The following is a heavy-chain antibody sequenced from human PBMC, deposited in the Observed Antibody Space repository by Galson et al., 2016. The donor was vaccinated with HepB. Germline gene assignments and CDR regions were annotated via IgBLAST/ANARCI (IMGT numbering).Heavy chain of an antibody. CDR1: GFTFSTHE. Sequence: CAASGFTFSTHEMNWVRQAPGKGLEWVSFITWSGTIVHYAESVKGRFTISRDNDQNLLYLQMNSLRVDDTAVYYCTRRWLRSDDYWGQGTLVTVSS. CDR3: TRRWLRSDDY. J-gene: IGHJ4*02. V-gene: IGHV3-48*03. CDR2: ITWSGTIV. D-gene: IGHD4-23*01.